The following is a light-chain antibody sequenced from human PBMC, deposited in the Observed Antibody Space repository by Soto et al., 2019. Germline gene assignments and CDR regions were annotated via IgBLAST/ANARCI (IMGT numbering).Light chain of an antibody. J-gene: IGKJ1*01. CDR1: QSVSSN. CDR2: GAS. V-gene: IGKV3-15*01. CDR3: QQYNNWTPWT. Sequence: EIVMTQSPATLSVSPGERATLSCRARQSVSSNLACYQQKPGQAPRLLIYGASTRATGIPARFSGSGSGTEFTLPISSLWSEAFAVYYCQQYNNWTPWTFGQGTKVEIK.